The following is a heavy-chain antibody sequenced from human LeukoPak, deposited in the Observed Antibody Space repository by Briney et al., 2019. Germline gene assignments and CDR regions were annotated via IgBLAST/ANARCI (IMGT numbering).Heavy chain of an antibody. D-gene: IGHD2-2*01. J-gene: IGHJ5*02. CDR2: ISSSGSTI. CDR1: GFTFSSYE. CDR3: ARVVRIVLVPPAIFHNWFDP. V-gene: IGHV3-48*03. Sequence: GGPLRFSCAASGFTFSSYEMNWVRAARGKGREWVSYISSSGSTIYYADSVKRRSTISRDNANNSLYLQLNSLRPEDTAVYYCARVVRIVLVPPAIFHNWFDPWGQGTLVTVSS.